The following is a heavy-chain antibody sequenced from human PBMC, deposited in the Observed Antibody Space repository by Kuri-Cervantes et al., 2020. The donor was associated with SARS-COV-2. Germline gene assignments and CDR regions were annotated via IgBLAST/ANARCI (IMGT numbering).Heavy chain of an antibody. CDR3: ARATVGATRENHEFDY. CDR1: GDSVSSNSAA. CDR2: TYYRSKWYN. J-gene: IGHJ4*02. Sequence: SQTLSLTCAISGDSVSSNSAAWNWIRQSPSRGLEWLGRTYYRSKWYNDYAVSVKSRITISPDTSKNQFSLQLNSVTPEDTAVYYCARATVGATRENHEFDYWGQGTLVTSPQ. D-gene: IGHD1-26*01. V-gene: IGHV6-1*01.